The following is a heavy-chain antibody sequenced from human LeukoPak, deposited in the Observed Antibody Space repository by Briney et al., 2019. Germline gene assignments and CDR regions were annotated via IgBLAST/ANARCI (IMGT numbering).Heavy chain of an antibody. CDR3: ARVDRYHYYLDV. J-gene: IGHJ6*03. CDR2: IMPLFNTA. Sequence: GASVKVSCKASGYTFTGHYMHWVRQAPGQGLEWMGGIMPLFNTANYAQQFQGRVTITTDESTSTAYMELSSLRFEDTAMYYCARVDRYHYYLDVWGKGTTVTVSS. CDR1: GYTFTGHY. V-gene: IGHV1-69*05.